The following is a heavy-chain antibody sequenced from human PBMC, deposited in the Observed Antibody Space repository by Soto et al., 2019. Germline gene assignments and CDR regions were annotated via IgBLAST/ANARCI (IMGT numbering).Heavy chain of an antibody. CDR2: IKQDGSEK. CDR3: ARDESYAILTGYYTQQRFEY. D-gene: IGHD3-9*01. CDR1: GFTFSSYW. J-gene: IGHJ4*02. Sequence: GWSLRLSCAVSGFTFSSYWMSLVRQAPGKGLEWVANIKQDGSEKYYVDSVNGRFTIYRDNAKNSLYLQMNSLRAEDTAVYYCARDESYAILTGYYTQQRFEYWGEGSLVTVSS. V-gene: IGHV3-7*01.